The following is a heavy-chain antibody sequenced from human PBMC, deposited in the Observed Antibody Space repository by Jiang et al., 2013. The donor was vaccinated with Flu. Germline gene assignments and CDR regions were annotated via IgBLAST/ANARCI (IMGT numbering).Heavy chain of an antibody. Sequence: KPTQTLTLTCTVSGFSLSTKEVGVGWIRQPPGKALEWVAVIYWDGDKRYSPSLKGRLTITKDTSRSQVVLTMTSVDPVDTGTYYCAHRSGAYGPGTYFDYWGQGMLVTVSS. CDR2: IYWDGDK. V-gene: IGHV2-5*02. J-gene: IGHJ4*02. CDR3: AHRSGAYGPGTYFDY. D-gene: IGHD3-10*01. CDR1: GFSLSTKEVG.